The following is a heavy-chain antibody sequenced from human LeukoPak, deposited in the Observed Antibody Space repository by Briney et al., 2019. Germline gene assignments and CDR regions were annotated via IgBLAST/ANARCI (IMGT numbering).Heavy chain of an antibody. Sequence: SETLSLTCTVSGGSISSSSYYWGWIRQPPGKGLEWIGSIYYSGSTYYNPSLKSRVTISVDTSKNQFSLKVSSVTAADTAVYYCARCPQYDFWSASLGWFDPWGQGTLVTVSS. CDR1: GGSISSSSYY. CDR3: ARCPQYDFWSASLGWFDP. J-gene: IGHJ5*02. V-gene: IGHV4-39*07. CDR2: IYYSGST. D-gene: IGHD3-3*01.